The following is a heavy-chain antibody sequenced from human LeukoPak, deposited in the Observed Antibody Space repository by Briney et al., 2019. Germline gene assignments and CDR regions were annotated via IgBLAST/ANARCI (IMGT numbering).Heavy chain of an antibody. Sequence: GGSLRLSCAASGFTFSDYGMSWVRQAPGKGLEWVSTISDGGSIKYYADSGKGRFIIARDNSKKMLLLQRSSRGAEDTAVYYSAKSRGSGRSMPRGVNFDYWGQATLVTVSS. J-gene: IGHJ4*02. V-gene: IGHV3-23*01. D-gene: IGHD3-10*01. CDR1: GFTFSDYG. CDR2: ISDGGSIK. CDR3: AKSRGSGRSMPRGVNFDY.